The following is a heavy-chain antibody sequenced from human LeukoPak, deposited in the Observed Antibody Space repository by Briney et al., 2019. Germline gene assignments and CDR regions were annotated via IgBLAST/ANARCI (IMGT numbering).Heavy chain of an antibody. CDR2: IRHDGGEK. CDR3: ARDKDGGLEY. V-gene: IGHV3-7*03. Sequence: PGGSLRLSCAASGFTFSSYWMSWVRQAPGKGLEWVANIRHDGGEKYYVDSVKGQITISRDNAKNSLFLQMNSLRAEDTAVYYCARDKDGGLEYWGQGTLVTVSS. CDR1: GFTFSSYW. D-gene: IGHD4-23*01. J-gene: IGHJ4*02.